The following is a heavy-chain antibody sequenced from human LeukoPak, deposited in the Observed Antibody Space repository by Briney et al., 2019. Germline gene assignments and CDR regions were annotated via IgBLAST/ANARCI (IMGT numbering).Heavy chain of an antibody. D-gene: IGHD5-18*01. V-gene: IGHV3-74*01. CDR3: ARGKYTAKDY. CDR2: ISSDGTST. Sequence: GGPLTLSCAAPGFTFSTYWMHWVRQAPGKGLVWVSRISSDGTSTDYADSVKGRFTISRDNAKNTLSLQMNSLRAEDTAVYYCARGKYTAKDYWGQGTLVTVSS. CDR1: GFTFSTYW. J-gene: IGHJ4*02.